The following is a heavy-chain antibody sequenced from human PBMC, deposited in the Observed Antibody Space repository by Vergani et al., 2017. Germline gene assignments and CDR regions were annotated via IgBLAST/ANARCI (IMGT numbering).Heavy chain of an antibody. Sequence: EVQLVESGGGLVQPGGSLRLSCAASGFTFSDHYMDWVRQAPGKGLEWVGRTRNKANSYTTEYAASVKGRFTISRDDSKNSLYLQMNSLKTEDTAEYYCARGALLDWGQGTLVTVSS. CDR3: ARGALLD. V-gene: IGHV3-72*01. J-gene: IGHJ4*02. CDR1: GFTFSDHY. D-gene: IGHD2/OR15-2a*01. CDR2: TRNKANSYTT.